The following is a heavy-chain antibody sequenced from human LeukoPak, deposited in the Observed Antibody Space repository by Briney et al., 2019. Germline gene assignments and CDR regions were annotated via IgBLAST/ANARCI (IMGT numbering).Heavy chain of an antibody. CDR2: VFNGGST. J-gene: IGHJ4*02. CDR1: GSSINSHY. V-gene: IGHV4-59*11. D-gene: IGHD6-13*01. Sequence: SETLSLTCSVSGSSINSHYSSWSRQSPGKGLEWSGYVFNGGSTNYNPSLKSRVTMSLDTSRDQFSLRLSSVTAADTAIYYCASRPADSTWYGVFDYWSQGTLVTVSS. CDR3: ASRPADSTWYGVFDY.